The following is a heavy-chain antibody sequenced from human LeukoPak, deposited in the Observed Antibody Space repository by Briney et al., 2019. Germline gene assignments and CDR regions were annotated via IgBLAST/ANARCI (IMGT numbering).Heavy chain of an antibody. D-gene: IGHD3-10*01. CDR1: GGSISSSSYY. CDR2: IYYSGST. Sequence: SETLSLTCTVSGGSISSSSYYWGWIRQPPGKGLEWIGSIYYSGSTYYNPSLKSRVTISVDTSKNQFSLKLSSVTAADTAVYYCARRGAHYYGSGSYYRWGQGTLVTVSS. CDR3: ARRGAHYYGSGSYYR. V-gene: IGHV4-39*01. J-gene: IGHJ4*02.